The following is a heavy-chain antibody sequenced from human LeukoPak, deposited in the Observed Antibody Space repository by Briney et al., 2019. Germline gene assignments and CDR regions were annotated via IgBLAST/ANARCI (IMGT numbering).Heavy chain of an antibody. CDR2: ISSSGSTI. D-gene: IGHD2-15*01. CDR1: GFTFSDYY. J-gene: IGHJ4*02. Sequence: GGSLRLSCAASGFTFSDYYMSWIRQAPGKGLEWVSYISSSGSTIYYADSVKGRFTISRDNAKNSLYLQMNSLRAEDTAMYYCATSVVAAVYYFDYWGQGTLVTVSS. V-gene: IGHV3-11*01. CDR3: ATSVVAAVYYFDY.